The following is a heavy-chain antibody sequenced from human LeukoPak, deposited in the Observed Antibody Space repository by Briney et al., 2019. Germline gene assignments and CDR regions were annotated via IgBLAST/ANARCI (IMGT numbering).Heavy chain of an antibody. CDR1: GFTFSSYW. D-gene: IGHD3-3*01. Sequence: GGSLRLSCATSGFTFSSYWMHWVRQAPGKGLVWVSRINSDGSSTSYADSVKGRFTISRDNAKNTLYLQMNSLRAEDTAVYYCAKPYYDFWSAPDEWGQGTLVTVSS. CDR2: INSDGSST. J-gene: IGHJ4*02. CDR3: AKPYYDFWSAPDE. V-gene: IGHV3-74*01.